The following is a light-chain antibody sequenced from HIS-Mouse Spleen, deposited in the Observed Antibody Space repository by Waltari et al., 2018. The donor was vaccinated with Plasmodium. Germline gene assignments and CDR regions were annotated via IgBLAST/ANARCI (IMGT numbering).Light chain of an antibody. Sequence: SYELTQPPSVSVSPGQTARITCSGDALPKQYAYWYQQKPGQAPVLVIYKDSERPSGVPERFSGSSSVKKVTLTISGVQAEDEADYYCQSADSSGTPNWVFGGGTKLTVL. CDR2: KDS. V-gene: IGLV3-25*03. J-gene: IGLJ3*02. CDR1: ALPKQY. CDR3: QSADSSGTPNWV.